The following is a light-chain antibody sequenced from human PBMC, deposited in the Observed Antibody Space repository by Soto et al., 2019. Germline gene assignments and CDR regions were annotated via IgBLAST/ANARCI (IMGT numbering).Light chain of an antibody. CDR3: QTYNSALST. CDR1: QGISSY. Sequence: DIQMTQSPPSLSASVGDRVTITCRASQGISSYLAWYQQKPGRVPKLLIYAASTLQPGVPSRFSGSGSGTDFTLAISSLQPEHVATYYCQTYNSALSTFVQGTRLEMK. J-gene: IGKJ5*01. V-gene: IGKV1-27*01. CDR2: AAS.